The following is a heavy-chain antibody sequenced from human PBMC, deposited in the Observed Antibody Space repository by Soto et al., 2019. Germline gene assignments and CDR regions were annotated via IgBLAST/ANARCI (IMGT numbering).Heavy chain of an antibody. V-gene: IGHV1-69*01. J-gene: IGHJ6*02. CDR1: GGTFNRYA. D-gene: IGHD3-3*01. CDR3: AKSGHTLFGVVSITPHYYSEMDV. CDR2: IIPIFGIG. Sequence: QVHLVQSGAEVKKPGSSVKVSCKASGGTFNRYAISWVRQAPGQGLEWMGGIIPIFGIGNDAQRFQGRVTITADESTGTAYMELSSLRSEDTGVYYCAKSGHTLFGVVSITPHYYSEMDVWGQGTTVTVSS.